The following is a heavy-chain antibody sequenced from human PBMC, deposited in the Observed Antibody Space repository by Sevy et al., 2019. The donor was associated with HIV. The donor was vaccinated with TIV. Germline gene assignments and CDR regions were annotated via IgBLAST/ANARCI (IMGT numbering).Heavy chain of an antibody. CDR2: IHYSGST. Sequence: SETLSLTCTVSGGSISGYYWTWIRQSPGKGLEWIGYIHYSGSTNYNPSLEGRVTISGDTSKNQFSLRLTSVTAADTAVDYCARKYSYGSNFDYWGQGTLVTVSS. D-gene: IGHD5-18*01. CDR1: GGSISGYY. J-gene: IGHJ4*02. CDR3: ARKYSYGSNFDY. V-gene: IGHV4-59*01.